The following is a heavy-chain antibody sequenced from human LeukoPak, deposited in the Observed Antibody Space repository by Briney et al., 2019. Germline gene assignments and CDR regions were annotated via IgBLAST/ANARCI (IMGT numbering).Heavy chain of an antibody. D-gene: IGHD6-6*01. CDR3: ARIGYSSSGFDY. CDR2: IKQDGSEK. J-gene: IGHJ4*02. V-gene: IGHV3-7*01. Sequence: GGSLRLSCAASGFTFNNYWMSWVRQAPGKGLEWVANIKQDGSEKHYVDSVKGRFTISRDNAKNSLYLQMNSLEAEDTAVYYCARIGYSSSGFDYWGQGTLVTVSS. CDR1: GFTFNNYW.